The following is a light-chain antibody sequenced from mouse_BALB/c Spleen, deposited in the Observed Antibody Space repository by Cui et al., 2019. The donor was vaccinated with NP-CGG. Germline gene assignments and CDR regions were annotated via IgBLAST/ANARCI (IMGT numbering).Light chain of an antibody. Sequence: PVVLQEPALTTSPGETVTLTCRSSTGAVTTSNYANWVQEKPDHLFTGLIGGTNNRAPGVPARFSGSLIGDKAALTITGAQTEDEAIYFCALWYSNHWVFGGGTKLTVL. CDR2: GTN. J-gene: IGLJ1*01. V-gene: IGLV1*01. CDR1: TGAVTTSNY. CDR3: ALWYSNHWV.